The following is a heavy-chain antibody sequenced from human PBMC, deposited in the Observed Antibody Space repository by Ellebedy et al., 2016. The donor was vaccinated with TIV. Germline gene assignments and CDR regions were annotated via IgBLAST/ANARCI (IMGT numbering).Heavy chain of an antibody. J-gene: IGHJ5*02. CDR1: GYIFTKYG. V-gene: IGHV1-18*01. Sequence: AASVKVSCKASGYIFTKYGISWVRQAPGQGLEWMGWISGDTGNADYAQKVRGRVTLTTDKSTSTAYMELKSLTSDDTARYFCARGVYYYESSEHSHHWLGPWGQGTQVTVSS. D-gene: IGHD3-22*01. CDR2: ISGDTGNA. CDR3: ARGVYYYESSEHSHHWLGP.